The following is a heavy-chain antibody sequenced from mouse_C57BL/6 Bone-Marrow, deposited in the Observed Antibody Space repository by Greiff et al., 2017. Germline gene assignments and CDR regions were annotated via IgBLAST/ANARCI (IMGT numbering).Heavy chain of an antibody. D-gene: IGHD2-4*01. CDR1: GYTFTDYY. CDR3: ASRLRRWYFDV. CDR2: INPYNGGT. J-gene: IGHJ1*03. Sequence: EVQGVESGPVLVKPGASVKMSCKASGYTFTDYYMNWVKQSHGKSLEWIGVINPYNGGTSYNQKFKGKATLTVDKSSSTAYMELNSLTSEDSAVYYCASRLRRWYFDVWGTGTTVTVSS. V-gene: IGHV1-19*01.